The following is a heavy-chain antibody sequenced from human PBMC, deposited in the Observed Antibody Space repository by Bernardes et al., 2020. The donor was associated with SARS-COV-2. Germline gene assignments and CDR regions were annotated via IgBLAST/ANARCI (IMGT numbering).Heavy chain of an antibody. CDR1: GGSISSYY. D-gene: IGHD2-2*01. CDR2: IYTSGST. J-gene: IGHJ6*03. V-gene: IGHV4-4*07. Sequence: SETLSLTYTVSGGSISSYYWSWIRQPAGKGLEWIGRIYTSGSTNYNPSLKSRVTMSVDTSKNQFSLKLSSVTAADTAVYYCARGDIVAVPAATFSYYYYMDVWGKGTTVTVSS. CDR3: ARGDIVAVPAATFSYYYYMDV.